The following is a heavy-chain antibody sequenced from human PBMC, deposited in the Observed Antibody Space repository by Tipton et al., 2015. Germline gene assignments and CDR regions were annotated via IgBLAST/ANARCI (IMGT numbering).Heavy chain of an antibody. CDR3: AREVWYNDRTGYDY. Sequence: TLSLTCSVSGDSISSSNWWSWVRQPPGKGLEWIGEIHHGGSTNYNPSLKSRVTMSVDTSKNQFSLHLSSVTAADTAVYYCAREVWYNDRTGYDYGGQGTLVTVSS. CDR2: IHHGGST. D-gene: IGHD3/OR15-3a*01. J-gene: IGHJ4*02. CDR1: GDSISSSNW. V-gene: IGHV4-4*02.